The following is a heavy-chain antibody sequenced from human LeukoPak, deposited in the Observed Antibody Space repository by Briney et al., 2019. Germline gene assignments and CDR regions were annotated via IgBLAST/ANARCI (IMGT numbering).Heavy chain of an antibody. CDR1: GFTFSNHG. CDR3: ARDLGNFGSGTSYYDY. D-gene: IGHD3-10*01. CDR2: IWYDGSKR. J-gene: IGHJ4*02. V-gene: IGHV3-33*01. Sequence: GGSLRLSCTASGFTFSNHGLHWVRQAPGKGLEWMALIWYDGSKRYYADSVQGRFTISRDDSKNTLFLQMNSLRAEDTAVYYCARDLGNFGSGTSYYDYWGQGTLVTVPS.